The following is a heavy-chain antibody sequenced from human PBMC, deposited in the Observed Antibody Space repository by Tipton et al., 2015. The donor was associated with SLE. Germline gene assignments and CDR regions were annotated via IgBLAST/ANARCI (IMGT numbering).Heavy chain of an antibody. CDR2: ISGTDNST. D-gene: IGHD3-10*01. J-gene: IGHJ3*02. V-gene: IGHV3-74*01. Sequence: SLRLSCAASGFTFSSYWMHWVRQAPGKGLVWVSSISGTDNSTYYADSVKGRFTISRDNSKNTLYLQMSSLRVEDTALYYCARRNSESGAFDIWGQGTLVTVSS. CDR3: ARRNSESGAFDI. CDR1: GFTFSSYW.